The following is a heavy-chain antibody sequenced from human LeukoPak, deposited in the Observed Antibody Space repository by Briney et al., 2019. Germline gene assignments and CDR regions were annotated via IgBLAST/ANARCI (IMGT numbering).Heavy chain of an antibody. CDR2: ISSSSSYI. J-gene: IGHJ3*02. D-gene: IGHD5-18*01. V-gene: IGHV3-21*01. CDR3: ARDWVYSYGSMTDAFDI. CDR1: GFTFSSYS. Sequence: GGSLRLSCAASGFTFSSYSMNWVRQAPGKGLEWVSSISSSSSYIYYADSVKGRFTISRDNAKNSLYLQMNSLRAEDTAVYYCARDWVYSYGSMTDAFDIWGQGTMVTVSS.